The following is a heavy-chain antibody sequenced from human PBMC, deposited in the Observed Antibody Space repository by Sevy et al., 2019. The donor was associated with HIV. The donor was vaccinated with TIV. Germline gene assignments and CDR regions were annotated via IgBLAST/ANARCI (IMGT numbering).Heavy chain of an antibody. D-gene: IGHD6-19*01. J-gene: IGHJ4*02. V-gene: IGHV4-39*01. Sequence: SDSLSLTCTVSGGSISSSTYYWGWIRQPPGKGLEWIASIYYSGSTYYNVSLESRVTISVDMSKNQFSLRLSSVTAADTAVYYCARHGGIAVATLDYWGQGNLVTVSS. CDR3: ARHGGIAVATLDY. CDR2: IYYSGST. CDR1: GGSISSSTYY.